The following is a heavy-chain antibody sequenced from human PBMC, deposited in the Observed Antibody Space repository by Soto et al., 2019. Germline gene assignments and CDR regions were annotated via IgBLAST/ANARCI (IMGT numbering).Heavy chain of an antibody. CDR3: AMVDVYVTPSPQDV. CDR2: INTYNGNT. CDR1: GYTFTRYG. V-gene: IGHV1-18*01. D-gene: IGHD3-16*01. Sequence: QVQLVQSGAEVKNPGASVKVSCKASGYTFTRYGIGWARQAPGQGLGWMGWINTYNGNTNYAQNVQGRVTLTTDTCTSTAYMELRSLRSNDTAIYYCAMVDVYVTPSPQDVWGQGTTVIVSS. J-gene: IGHJ6*02.